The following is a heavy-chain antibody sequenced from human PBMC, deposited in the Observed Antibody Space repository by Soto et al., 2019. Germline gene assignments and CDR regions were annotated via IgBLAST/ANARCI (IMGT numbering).Heavy chain of an antibody. Sequence: QVTLKESGPVLVKPTETLTLRCTVSGLSITDSEMGVSWIRQPPGQPLEWLAHIDSSGEKSDRTFLKSRLAISKDTSKSQIGLTMTNRDPADTATYYCARRHLAVAVSPWFDPWGQGIPVTVSS. CDR1: GLSITDSEMG. CDR2: IDSSGEK. J-gene: IGHJ5*02. V-gene: IGHV2-26*01. CDR3: ARRHLAVAVSPWFDP. D-gene: IGHD6-19*01.